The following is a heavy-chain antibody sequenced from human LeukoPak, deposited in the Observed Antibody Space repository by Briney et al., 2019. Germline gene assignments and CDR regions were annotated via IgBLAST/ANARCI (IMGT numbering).Heavy chain of an antibody. CDR1: GFTFSSYN. D-gene: IGHD5-18*01. CDR2: ISGNNNYI. Sequence: GGSLRLSCAASGFTFSSYNMVWVRQAPGKGLEWVSCISGNNNYIYYATSVRGRFTISRDNARNSLSLHMNSLRAEDTAIYYCAKDSQQLWSQKNFDYWGQGSLVTVSS. CDR3: AKDSQQLWSQKNFDY. J-gene: IGHJ4*02. V-gene: IGHV3-21*04.